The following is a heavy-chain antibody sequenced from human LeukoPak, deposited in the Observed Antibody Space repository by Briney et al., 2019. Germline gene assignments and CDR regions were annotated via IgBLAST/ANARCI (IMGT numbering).Heavy chain of an antibody. D-gene: IGHD5-18*01. CDR1: GGSISSTNYY. J-gene: IGHJ6*03. CDR2: IYNSGST. CDR3: ARTRKRGYSYGYPSGAPYYYYMDV. Sequence: SETLSLTCTVSGGSISSTNYYWGWIRQPPGKGLEWIGSIYNSGSTYYNPSLKSRVTISVDTSKNQFSLKLSSVTAADTAVYYCARTRKRGYSYGYPSGAPYYYYMDVWGKGTTVTVSS. V-gene: IGHV4-39*07.